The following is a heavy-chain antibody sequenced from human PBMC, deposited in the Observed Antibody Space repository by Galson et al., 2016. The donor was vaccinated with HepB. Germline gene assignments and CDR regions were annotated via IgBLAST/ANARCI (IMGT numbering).Heavy chain of an antibody. V-gene: IGHV3-11*06. CDR2: ISSMSSYT. D-gene: IGHD6-6*01. J-gene: IGHJ4*02. CDR3: DLTGIAARYAFDY. Sequence: SLRLSCAASGFTFRDYYMSWIRQAPGKGLEWVSYISSMSSYTNYADSVKGRFTISRDNAKNSLYLPMNSLRAEDTAVYYCDLTGIAARYAFDYWDQGTLVTVSA. CDR1: GFTFRDYY.